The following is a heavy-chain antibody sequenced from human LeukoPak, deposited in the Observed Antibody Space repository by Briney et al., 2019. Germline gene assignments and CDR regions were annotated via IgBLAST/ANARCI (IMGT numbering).Heavy chain of an antibody. CDR3: ARGEDSNYENWFDP. CDR1: GGSISSYY. Sequence: SETLSLTCTVSGGSISSYYWSWIRQPAGKGLEWIGRIYISGSTNYNPSLKSRVTMSVDTSKNQFSLKLSSVTAADTAVYYCARGEDSNYENWFDPWGQGTLVTVSS. D-gene: IGHD4-11*01. V-gene: IGHV4-4*07. J-gene: IGHJ5*02. CDR2: IYISGST.